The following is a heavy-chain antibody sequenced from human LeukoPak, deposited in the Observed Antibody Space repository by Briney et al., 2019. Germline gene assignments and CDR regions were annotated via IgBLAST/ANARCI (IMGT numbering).Heavy chain of an antibody. Sequence: EYGPTLVKPTQTLTLTCTFSGFLLSTGGVGVGWIRQPPGKALEWLALIYWDEDNYYSPSLKARLTITKATSKNQVVLRLTNLDAVDTATYYCAHSGCTGGSCYGEYFQHWGEGTLVTVSS. V-gene: IGHV2-5*02. CDR1: GFLLSTGGVG. D-gene: IGHD2-15*01. CDR2: IYWDEDN. J-gene: IGHJ1*01. CDR3: AHSGCTGGSCYGEYFQH.